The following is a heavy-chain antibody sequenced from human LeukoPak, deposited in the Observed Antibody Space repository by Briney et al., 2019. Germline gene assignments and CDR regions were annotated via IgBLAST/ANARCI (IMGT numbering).Heavy chain of an antibody. Sequence: PGGSLRLSCAASGFTFSSYWMSWVRQAPGRGLEWVALLSFDGNHQFYADSVKGRFTLSRDNFKNMVFLEMTSLRVEDTAVYYCARDWFDSGWYLDHWGQGALATVSS. V-gene: IGHV3-30*03. CDR1: GFTFSSYW. CDR2: LSFDGNHQ. J-gene: IGHJ4*02. D-gene: IGHD6-19*01. CDR3: ARDWFDSGWYLDH.